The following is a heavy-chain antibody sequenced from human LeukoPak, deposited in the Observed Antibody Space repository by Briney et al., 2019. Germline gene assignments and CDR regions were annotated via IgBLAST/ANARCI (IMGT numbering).Heavy chain of an antibody. V-gene: IGHV4-59*08. D-gene: IGHD5-12*01. CDR3: ARRDRYSGYVYFDY. Sequence: PSETLSLTCTVSGGSISSYYWSWIRQPPGKGLAWIGYIYYSGSTNYNPSLKSRVTISVDTSKNQFSLKLSSVTAADTAVYYCARRDRYSGYVYFDYWGQGTLVTVSS. CDR1: GGSISSYY. J-gene: IGHJ4*02. CDR2: IYYSGST.